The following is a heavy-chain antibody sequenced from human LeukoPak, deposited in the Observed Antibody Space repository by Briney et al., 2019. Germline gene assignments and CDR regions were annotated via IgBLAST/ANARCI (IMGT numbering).Heavy chain of an antibody. J-gene: IGHJ3*02. CDR3: AKDSIDHNGVYDAFDI. CDR2: IGSTDT. Sequence: GGSLRLSCAASGFTFNIFAMSWVRQAPGKGLEWVSTIGSTDTYYADSVKGRFTISSDNSKNTLHLQMNSLRAEDTAIYYCAKDSIDHNGVYDAFDIWGQGTLVTVSS. D-gene: IGHD1-1*01. V-gene: IGHV3-23*01. CDR1: GFTFNIFA.